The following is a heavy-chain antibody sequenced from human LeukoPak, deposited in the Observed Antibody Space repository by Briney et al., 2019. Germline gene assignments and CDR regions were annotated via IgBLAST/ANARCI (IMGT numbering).Heavy chain of an antibody. V-gene: IGHV1-46*01. J-gene: IGHJ4*02. CDR1: GYTFTSYY. Sequence: ASVKVSCKASGYTFTSYYMHWVRQAPGQGLEWMGIINPSGGSTSYAQKFQGRVTMTGDMSTSTVYMELSSLRSEDTAVYYCARECPVGRGSYCFDYWGQGTLVTVSS. D-gene: IGHD1-26*01. CDR2: INPSGGST. CDR3: ARECPVGRGSYCFDY.